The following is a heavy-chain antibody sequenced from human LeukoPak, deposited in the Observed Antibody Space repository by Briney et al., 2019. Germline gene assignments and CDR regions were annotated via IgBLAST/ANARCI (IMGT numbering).Heavy chain of an antibody. V-gene: IGHV4-4*02. D-gene: IGHD4-17*01. CDR1: GAFITNSHW. J-gene: IGHJ4*02. CDR2: IYHSGTT. Sequence: SETLSLTCAVSGAFITNSHWWSWARQPPGKGLEWIGEIYHSGTTNYNPSLKSRVTMSVDKSKNQFSLKLSSVTAADTAVYYCATYFYGEYGSYYFDYWGQGTLVTVSS. CDR3: ATYFYGEYGSYYFDY.